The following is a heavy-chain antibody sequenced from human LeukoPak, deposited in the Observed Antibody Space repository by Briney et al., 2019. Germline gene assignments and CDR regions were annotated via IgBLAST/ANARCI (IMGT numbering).Heavy chain of an antibody. CDR1: GGSISRDTYY. D-gene: IGHD3-9*01. CDR3: ARESRLRYFDWLYSYFDY. Sequence: SETLPLTCTVSGGSISRDTYYWGWIRQPPGKGLEWIGNIYYSGSTNYNPSLKSRVTMSVDTSKNQFSLELSSVTAADTAVYYCARESRLRYFDWLYSYFDYWGQGTLVTVSS. J-gene: IGHJ4*02. V-gene: IGHV4-39*07. CDR2: IYYSGST.